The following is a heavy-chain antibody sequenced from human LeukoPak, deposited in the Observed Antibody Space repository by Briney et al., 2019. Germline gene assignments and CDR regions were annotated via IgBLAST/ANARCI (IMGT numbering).Heavy chain of an antibody. CDR3: SGGRDIAVAGPGGYFDY. CDR2: ISPGGDEV. J-gene: IGHJ4*02. V-gene: IGHV3-11*01. Sequence: PGGSLRLSCAASGFIVSDYHMSWIRQSPGKGLEWVSYISPGGDEVYFADSVKGRFTISRDNARNSLFLQMSSLTAEDTAVYYCSGGRDIAVAGPGGYFDYWGQGSLVTVSS. D-gene: IGHD6-19*01. CDR1: GFIVSDYH.